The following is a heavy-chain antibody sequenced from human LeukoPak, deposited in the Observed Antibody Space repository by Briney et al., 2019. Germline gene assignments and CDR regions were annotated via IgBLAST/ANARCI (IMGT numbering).Heavy chain of an antibody. CDR3: ARFSYYGSGSYLGKGYYFDY. D-gene: IGHD3-10*01. CDR1: GFTFSTYI. V-gene: IGHV3-21*01. Sequence: PGRSLRLSCAASGFTFSTYIMNWVRQTPGKGLEWVSSIGTSTSYIYYADSVKGRFTISRDNAKNSLYLQMNSLRAEDTAVYYCARFSYYGSGSYLGKGYYFDYWGQGTLVTVSS. J-gene: IGHJ4*02. CDR2: IGTSTSYI.